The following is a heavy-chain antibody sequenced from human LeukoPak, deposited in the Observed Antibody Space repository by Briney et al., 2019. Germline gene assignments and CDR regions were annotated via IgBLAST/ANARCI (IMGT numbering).Heavy chain of an antibody. J-gene: IGHJ5*02. CDR2: ISNGNT. D-gene: IGHD5-18*01. CDR1: GGSISTYY. V-gene: IGHV4-59*01. Sequence: SETLPLTCSVAGGSISTYYWNRIRQTPGKGLEWIGHISNGNTDYNPSLKSRVTISVDTSKNQFSLRLTSVTAADTAVYYCARDKAHSYGRYFDPWGQGALVIVSS. CDR3: ARDKAHSYGRYFDP.